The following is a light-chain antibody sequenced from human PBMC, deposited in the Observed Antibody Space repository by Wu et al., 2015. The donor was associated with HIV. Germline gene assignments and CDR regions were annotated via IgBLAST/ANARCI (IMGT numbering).Light chain of an antibody. Sequence: ELVLTQSPGTLSMSPGDRATLSCRASQTFTSNYLAWYQQKPGQAPRLLIYDSSSRASGIPDRFSGSKSGTDFTLTISRLEPEDFAVYYCQQYGNSPGTFGPGTKVD. V-gene: IGKV3-20*01. J-gene: IGKJ3*01. CDR3: QQYGNSPGT. CDR1: QTFTSNY. CDR2: DSS.